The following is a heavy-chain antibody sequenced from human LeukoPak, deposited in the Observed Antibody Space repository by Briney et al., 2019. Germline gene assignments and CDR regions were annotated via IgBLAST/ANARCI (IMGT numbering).Heavy chain of an antibody. CDR1: GFTFSSYA. D-gene: IGHD4-17*01. CDR2: LVVRGGST. Sequence: GGSLRLSCAASGFTFSSYAMSWVRQAPGKGREWVSSLVVRGGSTYYADAVKGRFTISRDNSKNTLYLQMNSLRAEDTAVYYCAKKRWGDYAFDYWGQGTLVTVSS. J-gene: IGHJ4*02. V-gene: IGHV3-23*01. CDR3: AKKRWGDYAFDY.